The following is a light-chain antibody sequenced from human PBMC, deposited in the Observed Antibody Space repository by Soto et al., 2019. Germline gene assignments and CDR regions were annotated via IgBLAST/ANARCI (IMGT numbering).Light chain of an antibody. CDR3: SSFTSSSTLYV. J-gene: IGLJ1*01. V-gene: IGLV2-14*01. CDR1: SSDIGGYNY. Sequence: QSALTQPASVSGSPGQSITIFCSGTSSDIGGYNYVSWYQQHPGKAPKVMIYEVSNRPSGVSNRFSGSKSGNTASLTISGLQAEDEAVYYCSSFTSSSTLYVFGSGTKVTVL. CDR2: EVS.